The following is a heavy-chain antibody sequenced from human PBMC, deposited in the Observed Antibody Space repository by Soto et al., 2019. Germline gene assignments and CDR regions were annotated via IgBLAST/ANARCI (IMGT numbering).Heavy chain of an antibody. V-gene: IGHV3-21*01. J-gene: IGHJ4*02. CDR1: GFPFSSYS. CDR2: ISSSSSYI. Sequence: EVQLVESGGGLVKPGGSLRLSCAASGFPFSSYSMNWVRQAPGKGLEWVSSISSSSSYIYYADSVKGRFTISRDNAKNSLYLQMNSVRAEDTDEYYCARGGRGGYDYQDYWGQGTLVTVSS. D-gene: IGHD5-12*01. CDR3: ARGGRGGYDYQDY.